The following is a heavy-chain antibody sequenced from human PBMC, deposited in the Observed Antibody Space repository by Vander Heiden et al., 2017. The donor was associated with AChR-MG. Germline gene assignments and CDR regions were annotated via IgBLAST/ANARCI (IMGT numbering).Heavy chain of an antibody. V-gene: IGHV5-51*01. Sequence: EVPLVQSGGEVKKPGAALKISSKASGYHFTTDWTGWVRTMPGTRLEWMGIIQPQDSDTTYSPSFQGQVISSADKALRTAYLHWRSLKASDTAMYYCARHVDPFQGIIDSWGQGTLVTVSS. CDR3: ARHVDPFQGIIDS. CDR2: IQPQDSDT. CDR1: GYHFTTDW. J-gene: IGHJ4*02. D-gene: IGHD3-10*01.